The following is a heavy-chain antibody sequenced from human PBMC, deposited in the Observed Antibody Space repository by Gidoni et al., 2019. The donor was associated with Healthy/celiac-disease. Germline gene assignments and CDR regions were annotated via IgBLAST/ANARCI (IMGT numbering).Heavy chain of an antibody. D-gene: IGHD3-3*01. J-gene: IGHJ4*02. Sequence: QLQLQESGPGLVKPSETLSLTCTVSGGSISSSSYYWGWIRQPPGKGLEWIGSIYYSGSTYYNPSLKSRVTISVDTSKNQFSLKLSSVTAADTAVYYCARNLYDFWSGYTPFPDYWGQGTLVTVSS. CDR3: ARNLYDFWSGYTPFPDY. V-gene: IGHV4-39*01. CDR1: GGSISSSSYY. CDR2: IYYSGST.